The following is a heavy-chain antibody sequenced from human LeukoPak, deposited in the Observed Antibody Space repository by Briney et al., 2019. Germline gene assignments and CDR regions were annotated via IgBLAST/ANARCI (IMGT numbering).Heavy chain of an antibody. CDR2: ISGSGETI. Sequence: GGSLRLSCAAAELTSSSYEMYWVRQAPGKGLEWVSYISGSGETIYYADSVKGRFTISRDNANKSLYLRMSSLRVEDTAIYYCIPPAAGLRRTISTEYFQHWGQGALVTVSS. CDR3: IPPAAGLRRTISTEYFQH. V-gene: IGHV3-48*03. D-gene: IGHD6-13*01. J-gene: IGHJ1*01. CDR1: ELTSSSYE.